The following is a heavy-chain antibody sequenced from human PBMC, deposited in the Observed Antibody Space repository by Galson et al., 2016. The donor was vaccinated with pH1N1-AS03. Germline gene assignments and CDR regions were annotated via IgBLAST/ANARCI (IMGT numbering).Heavy chain of an antibody. J-gene: IGHJ4*01. V-gene: IGHV1-2*02. CDR1: GYTFSDYY. Sequence: SVKVSCKASGYTFSDYYMHWVRQAPGQGLEWMGWINPSSGGTKSGQKFQRRVTMTTDTSISTAYMEVTGLRGDDTAVYYCARDFHSSNVWGQGTLVTVSS. CDR3: ARDFHSSNV. D-gene: IGHD2-15*01. CDR2: INPSSGGT.